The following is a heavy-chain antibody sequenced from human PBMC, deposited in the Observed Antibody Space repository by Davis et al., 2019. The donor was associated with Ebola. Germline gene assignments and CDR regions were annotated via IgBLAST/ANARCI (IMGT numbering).Heavy chain of an antibody. V-gene: IGHV4-39*02. CDR3: ARDLVVVAAPHNWFDP. D-gene: IGHD2-15*01. CDR2: IYYSGST. J-gene: IGHJ5*02. Sequence: SETLSLTCTVSGGSISSSRYYWGWIRQPPGKGLEWIGSIYYSGSTYYNPSLKSRVTISVDTSKNQFSLKLSSVTAADTAVYYCARDLVVVAAPHNWFDPWGQGTLVTVSS. CDR1: GGSISSSRYY.